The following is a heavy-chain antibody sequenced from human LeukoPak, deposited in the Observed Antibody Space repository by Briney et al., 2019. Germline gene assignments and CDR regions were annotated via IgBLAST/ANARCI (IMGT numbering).Heavy chain of an antibody. D-gene: IGHD3-10*01. CDR2: INAGNGNT. CDR1: GCTFTSYA. Sequence: GASVKVSCKASGCTFTSYAMHWVRQAPGQRLEWMGWINAGNGNTKYSQKFQGRVTITRDTSASTAYMELSSLRSEDTAVYYCARGSGSPTSWFDPWGQGTLVTVSS. CDR3: ARGSGSPTSWFDP. V-gene: IGHV1-3*01. J-gene: IGHJ5*02.